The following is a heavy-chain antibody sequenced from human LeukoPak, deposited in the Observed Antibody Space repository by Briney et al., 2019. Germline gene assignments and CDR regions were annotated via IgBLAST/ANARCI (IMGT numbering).Heavy chain of an antibody. Sequence: GGSVRLSCAASGFNFSNYWLHWLRQAPGKGLVWVSRINRDGRSTHYADSVKGRFTISRDHAQTPRFLQMHSLRAEATAVYYCARNLGRGYGGGGAFDIWGQGTMVTVSS. CDR1: GFNFSNYW. D-gene: IGHD5-12*01. CDR3: ARNLGRGYGGGGAFDI. J-gene: IGHJ3*02. CDR2: INRDGRST. V-gene: IGHV3-74*01.